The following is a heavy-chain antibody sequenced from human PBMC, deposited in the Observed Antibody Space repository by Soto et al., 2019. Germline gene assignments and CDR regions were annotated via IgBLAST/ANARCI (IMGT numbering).Heavy chain of an antibody. V-gene: IGHV1-69*13. CDR3: ARQSSSGSRGSYYYYYYGMDV. J-gene: IGHJ6*02. D-gene: IGHD6-25*01. Sequence: SVKVSCKASGGTFSSYAISWVRQAPGQGLEWMGGIIPIFGTANYAQKFQGRVTITADESTSTAYMELSSLRSEDTAVYYCARQSSSGSRGSYYYYYYGMDVWGQGTTVTVSS. CDR2: IIPIFGTA. CDR1: GGTFSSYA.